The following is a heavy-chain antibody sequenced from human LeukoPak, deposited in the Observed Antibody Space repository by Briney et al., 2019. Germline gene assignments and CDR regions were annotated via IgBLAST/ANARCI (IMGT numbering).Heavy chain of an antibody. CDR1: GYSFTSYW. CDR2: IYPGDSDT. Sequence: GESLKISCKGSGYSFTSYWIGWVRQVPGKGLEWMGIIYPGDSDTRYSPSFQGQVTISADKSISTAYLQWSSLKASDTAMYYCARQADSSGYDFDYWGQGTLVTVSS. V-gene: IGHV5-51*01. D-gene: IGHD3-22*01. J-gene: IGHJ4*02. CDR3: ARQADSSGYDFDY.